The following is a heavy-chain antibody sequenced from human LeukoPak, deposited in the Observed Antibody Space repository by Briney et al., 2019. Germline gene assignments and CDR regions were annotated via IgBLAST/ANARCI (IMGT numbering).Heavy chain of an antibody. CDR1: GLTFSSYS. Sequence: GGSLRLSCAASGLTFSSYSMNWVRQAPGKGLEWVSSISSSSSYIYYADSVKGRFTISRDNAKNSLYLQMNSLRAEDTAVYYCARDDGGSSSWYPGRWFDPWGQGTLVTVSS. D-gene: IGHD6-13*01. CDR2: ISSSSSYI. J-gene: IGHJ5*02. V-gene: IGHV3-21*01. CDR3: ARDDGGSSSWYPGRWFDP.